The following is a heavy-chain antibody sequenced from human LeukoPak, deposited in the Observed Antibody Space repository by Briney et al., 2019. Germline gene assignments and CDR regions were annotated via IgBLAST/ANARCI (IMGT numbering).Heavy chain of an antibody. D-gene: IGHD2-8*01. V-gene: IGHV4-4*02. CDR3: SRENGAFSPFGY. CDR2: VSLSGLT. Sequence: SQTLSLTCGVSGGSITSTNWWSWVRPPPGQGLEWIGEVSLSGLTNYNPSLSSRVIMALDTSKNHLSLNLTSVTAADTAVYYCSRENGAFSPFGYWGQGTLVTVPS. CDR1: GGSITSTNW. J-gene: IGHJ4*02.